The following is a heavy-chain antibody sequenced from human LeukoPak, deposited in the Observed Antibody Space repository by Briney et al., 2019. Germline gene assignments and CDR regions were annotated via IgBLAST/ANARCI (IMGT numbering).Heavy chain of an antibody. J-gene: IGHJ4*02. CDR3: ARGAALAIDY. CDR1: GGSVTSGSYY. V-gene: IGHV4-61*02. D-gene: IGHD2-15*01. CDR2: ISTSGST. Sequence: SETLSLTCSVSGGSVTSGSYYWSWIRQPAGKGLEWIGRISTSGSTNYNPSLKSRVTMSLDTSKNQFSLKLNSLTAADMAVYYCARGAALAIDYWGQGALVTVSS.